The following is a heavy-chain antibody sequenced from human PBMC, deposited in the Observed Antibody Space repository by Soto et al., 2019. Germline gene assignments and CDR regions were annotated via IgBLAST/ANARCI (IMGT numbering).Heavy chain of an antibody. CDR2: TRNKANSYTT. V-gene: IGHV3-72*01. Sequence: PGGSLRLSCAAAGFTFSDHYMDWVRQAPGKGLEWVGRTRNKANSYTTEYAASVKGRFTISRDDSKNSLYLQMNSLKTEDTAVYYCARSAPYYYDGSGYYVFDYWGQGTLVTVSS. CDR1: GFTFSDHY. CDR3: ARSAPYYYDGSGYYVFDY. J-gene: IGHJ4*02. D-gene: IGHD3-22*01.